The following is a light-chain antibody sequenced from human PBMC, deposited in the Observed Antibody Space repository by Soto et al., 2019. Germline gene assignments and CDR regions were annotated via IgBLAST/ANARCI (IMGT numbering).Light chain of an antibody. J-gene: IGKJ4*02. Sequence: IWVAQSPCVVSASPGDIVTISCRMSQGISSYLAWYQQKPGKAPELLIYAASTLQSGVPSRFSGSGSGTEFTLSISSLQAEDFGTYYCQRSTIQLSRFGGGTMVDI. CDR1: QGISSY. V-gene: IGKV1D-8*02. CDR3: QRSTIQLSR. CDR2: AAS.